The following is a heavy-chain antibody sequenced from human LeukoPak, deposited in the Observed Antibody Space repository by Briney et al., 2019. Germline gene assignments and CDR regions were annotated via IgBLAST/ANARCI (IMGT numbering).Heavy chain of an antibody. Sequence: GGSPRLSCTVSGFTFGDHAMSWVRQAPGKGLEWVGFIRSKTYGGTTEYAASVKGRFIISRDDSTSIAYLQMNSLKTEDTAVYYCTRGPIQLWLYHGMDVWGQGTTVTVSS. V-gene: IGHV3-49*04. D-gene: IGHD5-18*01. J-gene: IGHJ6*02. CDR1: GFTFGDHA. CDR3: TRGPIQLWLYHGMDV. CDR2: IRSKTYGGTT.